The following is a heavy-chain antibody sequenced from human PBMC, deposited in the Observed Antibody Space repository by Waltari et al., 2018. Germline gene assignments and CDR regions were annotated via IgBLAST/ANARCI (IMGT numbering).Heavy chain of an antibody. CDR2: IYSDGST. CDR1: GVTVRSTY. J-gene: IGHJ5*02. D-gene: IGHD1-20*01. CDR3: ARGPLTGTTAWFDP. Sequence: EVQLVESGGGLVQPGGSLRLSCAVSGVTVRSTYLGWVRQAPGKGLKWVSFIYSDGSTYYADSVKGRLTIPSHNSKNMLYLQMNSLRVEDTAVYYCARGPLTGTTAWFDPWGLGTLVTVSS. V-gene: IGHV3-53*04.